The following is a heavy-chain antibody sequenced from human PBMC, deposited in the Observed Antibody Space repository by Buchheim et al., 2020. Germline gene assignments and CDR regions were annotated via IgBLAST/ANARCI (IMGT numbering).Heavy chain of an antibody. V-gene: IGHV4-34*01. D-gene: IGHD2-2*01. Sequence: QVRLQQWGAGLLKPSETLSLTCAVYGGSFSGYYWSWIRQPPGKGLEWIGEINHSGSTNYNPSLKSRVTISGDTSKNQFSLKVSSVTAADTAVYYCARGHPLRSGGYFDVWGRGTL. CDR1: GGSFSGYY. CDR3: ARGHPLRSGGYFDV. CDR2: INHSGST. J-gene: IGHJ2*01.